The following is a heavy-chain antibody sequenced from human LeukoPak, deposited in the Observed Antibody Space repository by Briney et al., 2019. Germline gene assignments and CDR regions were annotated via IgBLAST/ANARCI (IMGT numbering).Heavy chain of an antibody. CDR2: IYYSGNT. CDR1: GGSISSSSYY. CDR3: ARDEYKYAGRTHPYYFDY. J-gene: IGHJ4*02. V-gene: IGHV4-39*07. D-gene: IGHD2-2*01. Sequence: PSETLSLTCTVSGGSISSSSYYWGWIRQPPGKGLEWIGSIYYSGNTYYNPSLESRITISIDTSKNQFSLKLHSVTAADTAVYYCARDEYKYAGRTHPYYFDYWGQGTLVTVSS.